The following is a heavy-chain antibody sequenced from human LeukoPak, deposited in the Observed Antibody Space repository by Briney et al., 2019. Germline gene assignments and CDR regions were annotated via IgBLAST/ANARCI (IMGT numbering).Heavy chain of an antibody. CDR2: ISYDGSNK. D-gene: IGHD2-21*01. Sequence: GGSLRLSCAASGFTFSSYAMHWVRQAPGKGLEWVAVISYDGSNKYYADSVKGRFTISRDNSKNTLYLQMNSLRAEDTAVYYRAKKLFTGMGYYFDSWGQGTLVTVSS. CDR3: AKKLFTGMGYYFDS. J-gene: IGHJ4*02. V-gene: IGHV3-30-3*02. CDR1: GFTFSSYA.